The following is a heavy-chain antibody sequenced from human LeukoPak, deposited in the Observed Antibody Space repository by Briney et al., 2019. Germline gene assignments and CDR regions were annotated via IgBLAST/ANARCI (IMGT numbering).Heavy chain of an antibody. D-gene: IGHD4-17*01. J-gene: IGHJ3*02. Sequence: SETLSLTCAVSGGSISSSNWWSWVRQPPGKGLEWIGEIYHSGSTNYNPSLKSRVTISVDKSKNQFSLKLSSVTAADTAVYYCASAYGDDDAFDIWGQGTMVTVSS. CDR2: IYHSGST. V-gene: IGHV4-4*02. CDR3: ASAYGDDDAFDI. CDR1: GGSISSSNW.